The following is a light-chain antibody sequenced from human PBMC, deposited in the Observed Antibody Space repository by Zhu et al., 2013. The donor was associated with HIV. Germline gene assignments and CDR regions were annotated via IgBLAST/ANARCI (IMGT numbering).Light chain of an antibody. CDR2: GAS. Sequence: EILLTQSPGTLSLSPGERATLSCRASQSLSSNSLAWYQQKPGQAPRLLIYGASTRATGIPARFSGSGSGTEFTLTISSLQSEDFAVYYCQQYNNWPSFGQGTKLEIK. V-gene: IGKV3-15*01. J-gene: IGKJ2*03. CDR3: QQYNNWPS. CDR1: QSLSSN.